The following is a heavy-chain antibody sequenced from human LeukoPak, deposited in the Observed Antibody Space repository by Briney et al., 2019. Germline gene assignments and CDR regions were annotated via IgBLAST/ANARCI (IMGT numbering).Heavy chain of an antibody. Sequence: PVGSLRLSCVASGVTFSGSVMHWVRQASGKGLEWVGRIRSEANSYATAYAASMKGRFTISRDDSKNTAYLQMNSLKTEDTAAYYCTRQVEGATSLWGQGTLVTVSS. D-gene: IGHD1-26*01. J-gene: IGHJ4*02. CDR2: IRSEANSYAT. CDR3: TRQVEGATSL. CDR1: GVTFSGSV. V-gene: IGHV3-73*01.